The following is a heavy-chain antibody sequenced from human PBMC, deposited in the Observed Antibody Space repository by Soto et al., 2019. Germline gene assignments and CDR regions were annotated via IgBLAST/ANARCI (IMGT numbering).Heavy chain of an antibody. CDR1: GFTFSNYA. CDR2: ISYDGSNK. Sequence: GGSLRLSCAASGFTFSNYAMHWVRQAPGKGLEWVAVISYDGSNKYYADSVKGRFTISRDNSKNTLFPQMNSLSTEDTAVYYCARDGYSYYGMDVWGQGTTVTVSS. V-gene: IGHV3-30*04. J-gene: IGHJ6*02. CDR3: ARDGYSYYGMDV.